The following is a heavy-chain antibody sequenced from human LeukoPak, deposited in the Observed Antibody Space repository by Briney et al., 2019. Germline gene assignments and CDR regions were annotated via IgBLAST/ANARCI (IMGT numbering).Heavy chain of an antibody. Sequence: GGSLRLSCAASGLTFSSYAMSWVRQAPGKGLGWVSLIYSGGSTYYADSVKGRLTISRDNSKNTLYLQMISLRAEDTAVYYCARGAGTYSSSWYGEDYFDYWGQGTLVTVSS. V-gene: IGHV3-66*01. CDR1: GLTFSSYA. CDR2: IYSGGST. J-gene: IGHJ4*02. D-gene: IGHD6-13*01. CDR3: ARGAGTYSSSWYGEDYFDY.